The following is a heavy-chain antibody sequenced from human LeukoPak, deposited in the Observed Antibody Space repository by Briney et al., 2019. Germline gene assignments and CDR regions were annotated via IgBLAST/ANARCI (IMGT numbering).Heavy chain of an antibody. CDR1: GYTFTGYY. J-gene: IGHJ4*02. CDR3: ARAPSTVTMDY. CDR2: INPNSGGT. D-gene: IGHD4-17*01. Sequence: ASVKASCKAPGYTFTGYYMHWVRQAPGQGLEWMGWINPNSGGTNYAQKFQGRATMTRDTSISTAYMELSRLRSDDTAVYYCARAPSTVTMDYWGQGTLVTVSS. V-gene: IGHV1-2*02.